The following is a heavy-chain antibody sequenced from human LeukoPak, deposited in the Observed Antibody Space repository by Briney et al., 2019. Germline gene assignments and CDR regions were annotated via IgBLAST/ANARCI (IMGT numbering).Heavy chain of an antibody. Sequence: GGSLRLSCAASGFTFSSYAMNWVRQAPGKGLEWVSSISGSGGSTYYADSVKGRFTISRDNAKNSLYLQMNSLRAEDTAVYYCARSLFWDILAPGAFDIWGQGTMVTVSS. CDR1: GFTFSSYA. CDR3: ARSLFWDILAPGAFDI. CDR2: ISGSGGST. J-gene: IGHJ3*02. V-gene: IGHV3-23*01. D-gene: IGHD3-9*01.